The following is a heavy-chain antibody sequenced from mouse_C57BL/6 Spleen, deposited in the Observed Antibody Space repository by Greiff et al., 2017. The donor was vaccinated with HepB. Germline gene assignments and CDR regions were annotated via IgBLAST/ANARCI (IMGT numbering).Heavy chain of an antibody. Sequence: QVQLQQSGAELVMPGASVKLSCKASGYTFTSYWMHWVKQRPGQGLEWIGEIDPSDSYTNYNQKFKGKSTLTVDKSSSTAYMQLSSLTSEDSAVYYCAREVHYYGSSYGFDYWGQGTTLTVSS. J-gene: IGHJ2*01. CDR2: IDPSDSYT. CDR1: GYTFTSYW. CDR3: AREVHYYGSSYGFDY. D-gene: IGHD1-1*01. V-gene: IGHV1-69*01.